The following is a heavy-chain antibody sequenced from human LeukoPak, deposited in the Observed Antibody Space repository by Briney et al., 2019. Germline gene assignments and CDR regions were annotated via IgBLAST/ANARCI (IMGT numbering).Heavy chain of an antibody. CDR1: GGSISSSSYY. J-gene: IGHJ5*02. D-gene: IGHD2-15*01. Sequence: SETLSLTCTVSGGSISSSSYYWGWIRQPPGKGLEWIGSIYYSGSTYYNPSLKSRVTISVDTSKNQFSLKLSSVTAADTAVYYCARVVVAATEWFDPWGQGTLVTVSS. CDR3: ARVVVAATEWFDP. CDR2: IYYSGST. V-gene: IGHV4-39*07.